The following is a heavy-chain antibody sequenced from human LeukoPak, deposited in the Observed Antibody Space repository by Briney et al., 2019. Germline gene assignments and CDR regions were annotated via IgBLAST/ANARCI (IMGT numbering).Heavy chain of an antibody. CDR2: TNSDGSLP. D-gene: IGHD6-13*01. J-gene: IGHJ5*02. V-gene: IGHV3-74*01. CDR3: ARGLPGYSNTWNDH. CDR1: GFTFSRYW. Sequence: GGSLRLSCAASGFTFSRYWMHWVRQAPGKGLVWVSRTNSDGSLPSYADSVKGRFTISRDNAKNTLYLQMNSLGVEDTAIYYCARGLPGYSNTWNDHWGQGSLVSVSS.